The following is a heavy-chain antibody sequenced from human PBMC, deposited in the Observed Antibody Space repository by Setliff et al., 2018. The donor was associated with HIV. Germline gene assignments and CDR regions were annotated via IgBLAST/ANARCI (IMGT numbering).Heavy chain of an antibody. D-gene: IGHD6-6*01. CDR1: GFSCSTYW. J-gene: IGHJ4*02. Sequence: PGGSLRLSCAASGFSCSTYWMSWVRQAPGKGLEWVANIKQDGSEKYYMASVRGRFTISRDNAKNSLYLQMNSLRADDTAVYYCAGDWSSSPLSRDNFDYWGQGTLVTV. V-gene: IGHV3-7*03. CDR2: IKQDGSEK. CDR3: AGDWSSSPLSRDNFDY.